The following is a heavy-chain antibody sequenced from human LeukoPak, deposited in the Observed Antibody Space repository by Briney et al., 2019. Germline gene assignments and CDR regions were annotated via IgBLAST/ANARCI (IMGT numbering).Heavy chain of an antibody. J-gene: IGHJ1*01. Sequence: KPSETLSLTCTVSGGSISSYYWSWIRQPPGKGLEWIGYIYYSGSTNYNPSLKSRVTISVDTSKNQFSLKLSSVTAADTAVYYCARLHGTGSSPFQHWGQGTLVTVSS. V-gene: IGHV4-59*08. CDR3: ARLHGTGSSPFQH. CDR2: IYYSGST. CDR1: GGSISSYY. D-gene: IGHD2-15*01.